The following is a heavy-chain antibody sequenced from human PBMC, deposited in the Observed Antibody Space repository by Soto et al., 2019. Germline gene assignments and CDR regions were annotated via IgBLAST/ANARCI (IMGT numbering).Heavy chain of an antibody. CDR2: VSHDGRNT. D-gene: IGHD6-19*01. CDR3: AKGGRQWLVTSDFNY. V-gene: IGHV3-30*18. J-gene: IGHJ4*02. Sequence: VQLVESGGGVVQPGRSLRLSCAASGFTFSDYAKHWVRQAPDKELEWVAVVSHDGRNTHYADSVKGRFTISRDSSKNTVSLEMTSLRAEYTAVYYCAKGGRQWLVTSDFNYWGQGALVTVSS. CDR1: GFTFSDYA.